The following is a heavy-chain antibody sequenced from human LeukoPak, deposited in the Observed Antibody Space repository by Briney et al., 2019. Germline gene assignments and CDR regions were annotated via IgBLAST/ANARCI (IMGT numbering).Heavy chain of an antibody. CDR2: ISWNSGSI. CDR3: AKASLRCLVKAPFDY. J-gene: IGHJ4*02. V-gene: IGHV3-9*01. Sequence: GGSLRLSCAASGFTFDDYAMHWVRQAPGKGLEWVSGISWNSGSIGYADSVKGRFTISRDNAKNSLYLQMNSLRAEDTALYYCAKASLRCLVKAPFDYWGQGTLVTVSS. D-gene: IGHD3-3*01. CDR1: GFTFDDYA.